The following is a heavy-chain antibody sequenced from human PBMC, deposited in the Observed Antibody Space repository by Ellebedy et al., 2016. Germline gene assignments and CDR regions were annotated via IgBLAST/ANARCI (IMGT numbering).Heavy chain of an antibody. V-gene: IGHV4-39*07. CDR2: IFYTGST. D-gene: IGHD1-26*01. Sequence: SETLSLTXTVSGGSISSSSPYWGWIRQPPGKGLEWIGSIFYTGSTYYNPSLKSRVTISVDTSKNQFSLKLSSVTAADTAVYYCAREFDSGTPMVYWGQGTLVTVSS. CDR1: GGSISSSSPY. J-gene: IGHJ4*02. CDR3: AREFDSGTPMVY.